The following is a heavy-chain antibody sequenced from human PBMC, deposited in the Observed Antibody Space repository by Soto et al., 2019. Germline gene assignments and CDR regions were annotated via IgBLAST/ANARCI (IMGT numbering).Heavy chain of an antibody. J-gene: IGHJ6*03. CDR1: GYTFTSYY. D-gene: IGHD3-3*01. V-gene: IGHV1-46*03. Sequence: QVQLVQSGAEVKKPGASVKVSCKASGYTFTSYYMHWVRQAPGQGLEWMGIINLRGGSTSYAQKFQGRVTMTRDTSTSTVYMELSSLRSDDTAVYYCARGYDFWSGSYYMDVWGKGTTVTVSS. CDR3: ARGYDFWSGSYYMDV. CDR2: INLRGGST.